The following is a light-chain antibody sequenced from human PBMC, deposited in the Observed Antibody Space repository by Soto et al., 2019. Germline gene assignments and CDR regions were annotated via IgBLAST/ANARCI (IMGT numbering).Light chain of an antibody. Sequence: DIVMTQSPDSLAVSLGERATINCKSSQSVLYSSNNKNYLAWYQQKPGQPPKLLIYWASTRESGVPDRFSGSGSGTDFTLTISSLQAEDVAVYYCQHYYSTPFGFGPGTKVYIK. J-gene: IGKJ3*01. CDR2: WAS. CDR1: QSVLYSSNNKNY. CDR3: QHYYSTPFG. V-gene: IGKV4-1*01.